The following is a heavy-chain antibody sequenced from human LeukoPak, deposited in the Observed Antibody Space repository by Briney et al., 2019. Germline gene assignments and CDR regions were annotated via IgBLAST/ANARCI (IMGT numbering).Heavy chain of an antibody. V-gene: IGHV3-23*01. CDR3: VRARWDSTASHFYYFDY. Sequence: GGSLRLSCAASGFTFSSSVMSWVRQAPGKGLEWVSAISSSGGNTDNADSLKGRFTISRDNSKDTLYLQMNSLRVEDTAVYYCVRARWDSTASHFYYFDYWGQGALIIVSS. J-gene: IGHJ4*02. CDR2: ISSSGGNT. CDR1: GFTFSSSV. D-gene: IGHD2/OR15-2a*01.